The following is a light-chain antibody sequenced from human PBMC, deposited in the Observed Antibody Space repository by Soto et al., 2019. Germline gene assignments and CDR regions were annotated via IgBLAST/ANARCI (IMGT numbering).Light chain of an antibody. Sequence: DIVMTQSPAPLAVSLGERATINCKSSQSLLFSSNKKNYLAWYQQRPGQPPKLLIYWASSRESGVPDRFTGSGSGTDFTLSISSLQAEDVAVYYCQQFYSSPLTFGGGTKVDIK. CDR2: WAS. J-gene: IGKJ4*01. V-gene: IGKV4-1*01. CDR3: QQFYSSPLT. CDR1: QSLLFSSNKKNY.